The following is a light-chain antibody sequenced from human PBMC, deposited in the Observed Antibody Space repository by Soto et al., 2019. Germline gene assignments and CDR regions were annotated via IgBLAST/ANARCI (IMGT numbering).Light chain of an antibody. J-gene: IGLJ2*01. V-gene: IGLV3-21*02. Sequence: SYELTQPPSVSVAPGQTARITCGGNNIRSKSVHWYQQKPGQAPVLVVYDDSDRPSGIPERFSGSNSGNTATLTISRVEAGDEADYYCQVWDSSSDLHVLFGGGTKLTVL. CDR3: QVWDSSSDLHVL. CDR1: NIRSKS. CDR2: DDS.